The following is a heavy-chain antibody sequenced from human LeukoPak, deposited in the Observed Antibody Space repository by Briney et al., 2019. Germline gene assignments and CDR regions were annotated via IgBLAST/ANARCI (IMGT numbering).Heavy chain of an antibody. CDR1: GFTFDDYA. CDR3: AKDFSSNWPLEAPDY. CDR2: INWSSANI. J-gene: IGHJ4*02. Sequence: PGGSLRLSCAASGFTFDDYAMHWVRQAPGKGLEWVSGINWSSANIGYADSVKGRFTISRDNTKNSLYLQMNSLRVEDTALYYCAKDFSSNWPLEAPDYWGQGTLVTVSS. D-gene: IGHD6-13*01. V-gene: IGHV3-9*01.